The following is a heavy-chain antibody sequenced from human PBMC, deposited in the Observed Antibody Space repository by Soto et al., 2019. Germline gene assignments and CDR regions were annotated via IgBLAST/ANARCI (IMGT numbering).Heavy chain of an antibody. CDR1: GGSISSSSYY. CDR2: IYYSGNT. Sequence: ASETLSLTCTVSGGSISSSSYYWGWIRQPPGKGLEWIGSIYYSGNTYYTPSLKSRVTISVDTSKNQFSLKLSSVTAADTAVYYCAREGGRYCSGGSCQVDYWGQG. D-gene: IGHD2-15*01. V-gene: IGHV4-39*02. CDR3: AREGGRYCSGGSCQVDY. J-gene: IGHJ4*02.